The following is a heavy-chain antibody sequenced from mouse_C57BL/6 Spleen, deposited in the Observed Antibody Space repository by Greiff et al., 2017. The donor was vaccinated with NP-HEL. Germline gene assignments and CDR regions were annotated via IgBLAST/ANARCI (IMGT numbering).Heavy chain of an antibody. Sequence: EVQLQQSGPELVKPGASVKIPCKASGYTFTDYNMDWVKQSHGKSLEWIGDINPNNGGTIYNQKFKGKATLTVDKSSSTAYMELRSLTSEDTAVYYCARGGYYYFDYGGQGTTLTVSS. D-gene: IGHD2-3*01. CDR1: GYTFTDYN. CDR2: INPNNGGT. V-gene: IGHV1-18*01. J-gene: IGHJ2*01. CDR3: ARGGYYYFDY.